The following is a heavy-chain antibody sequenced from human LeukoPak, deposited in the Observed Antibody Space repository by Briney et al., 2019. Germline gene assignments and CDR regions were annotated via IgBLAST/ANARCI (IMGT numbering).Heavy chain of an antibody. CDR1: GFTFSSYW. D-gene: IGHD4-17*01. Sequence: PGGSLRLSCAASGFTFSSYWMSWIRQAPGKGLEWVSYISSSGTIYYADSVKGRFTISRDNAKNSLYLQMNSLRAEDTAVYYCARAQHWNDYGDDLSFDYWGQGTLVTVSS. CDR3: ARAQHWNDYGDDLSFDY. CDR2: ISSSGTI. V-gene: IGHV3-11*01. J-gene: IGHJ4*02.